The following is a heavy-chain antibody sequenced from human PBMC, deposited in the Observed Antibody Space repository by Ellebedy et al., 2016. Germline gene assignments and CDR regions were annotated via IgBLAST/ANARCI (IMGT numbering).Heavy chain of an antibody. Sequence: ASVKVSXXASGYTFTSYDINWVRQATGQGLEWMGWMNPNSGNTGYAQKFQGRVTMTRNTSISTAYMELSSLRAEDTAVYYCAKDARSGSPAYFDYWGQGTLVTVSS. CDR1: GYTFTSYD. CDR2: MNPNSGNT. V-gene: IGHV1-8*01. D-gene: IGHD1-26*01. J-gene: IGHJ4*02. CDR3: AKDARSGSPAYFDY.